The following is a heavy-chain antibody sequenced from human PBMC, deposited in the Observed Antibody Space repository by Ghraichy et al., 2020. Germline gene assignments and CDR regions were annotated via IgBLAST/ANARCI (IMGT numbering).Heavy chain of an antibody. Sequence: SETLSLTCTVSGGSISSGGYYWSWIRQHPGKGLEWIGYIYYSGSTYYNPSLKSRVTISVDTSKNQFSLKLSSVTAADTAVYYCARGMAKRDWELGHAFDIWGQGTMVTVSS. CDR2: IYYSGST. CDR1: GGSISSGGYY. CDR3: ARGMAKRDWELGHAFDI. D-gene: IGHD4-23*01. J-gene: IGHJ3*02. V-gene: IGHV4-31*03.